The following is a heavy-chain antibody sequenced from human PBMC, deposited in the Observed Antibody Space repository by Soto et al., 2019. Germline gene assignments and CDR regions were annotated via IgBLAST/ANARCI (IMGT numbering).Heavy chain of an antibody. J-gene: IGHJ4*02. CDR2: IYSGGST. CDR3: VRERDGAPFDY. Sequence: EVQLVESGGGLIQPGGSLRLSCAASGFTVSSNYMSWVRQAPGKGLEWVSVIYSGGSTYYADSVKGRFTISRDNSKNTLYLQMNSLRAEDTAVYYCVRERDGAPFDYWGQGTLVTVSS. V-gene: IGHV3-53*01. CDR1: GFTVSSNY. D-gene: IGHD3-16*01.